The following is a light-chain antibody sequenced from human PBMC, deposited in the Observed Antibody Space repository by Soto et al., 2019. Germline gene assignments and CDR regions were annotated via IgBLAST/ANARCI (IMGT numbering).Light chain of an antibody. CDR1: QDIRND. V-gene: IGKV1-6*01. J-gene: IGKJ1*01. CDR2: GAS. CDR3: QQYNNWPPWT. Sequence: AIQMTQSPSSLSASVGDSVTITCRASQDIRNDLGWFQQKPGKAPNLLIYGASSVHRGVPSRFSGSGSGSDFTLTISSLQSEDFATYYCQQYNNWPPWTFGQGTKVDI.